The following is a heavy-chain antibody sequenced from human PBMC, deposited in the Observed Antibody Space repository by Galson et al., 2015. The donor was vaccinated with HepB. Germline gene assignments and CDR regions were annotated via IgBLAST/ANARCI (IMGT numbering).Heavy chain of an antibody. CDR1: GYSFSNYG. CDR2: ISVYNGKT. V-gene: IGHV1-18*04. CDR3: ARDGSTNYYDSRSYYPTDY. D-gene: IGHD3-22*01. J-gene: IGHJ4*02. Sequence: SVKVSCKASGYSFSNYGINWVRQAPGQGLEWMGWISVYNGKTNYAQKFQGRVTMTTDTSTRNAYMELRRLRSDDTAVYSCARDGSTNYYDSRSYYPTDYWGQGTLVTVSS.